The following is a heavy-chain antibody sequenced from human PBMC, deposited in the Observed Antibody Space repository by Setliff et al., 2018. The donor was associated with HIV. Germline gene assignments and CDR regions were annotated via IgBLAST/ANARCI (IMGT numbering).Heavy chain of an antibody. D-gene: IGHD6-19*01. CDR3: ARRSGWSEDY. Sequence: SETLSLTCTVSGASIDSGFHYWGWIRQSPGKGLEWIASLYYSSRTYYNPSRKNRVTISVDTSKNQFSLKLSSVTAADTAVYYCARRSGWSEDYWGQGTLVTVSS. J-gene: IGHJ4*02. CDR2: LYYSSRT. CDR1: GASIDSGFHY. V-gene: IGHV4-39*07.